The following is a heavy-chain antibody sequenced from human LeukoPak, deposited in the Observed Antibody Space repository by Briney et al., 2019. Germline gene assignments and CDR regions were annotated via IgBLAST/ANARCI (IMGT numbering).Heavy chain of an antibody. V-gene: IGHV3-21*01. D-gene: IGHD3-16*01. Sequence: GGFLRLSCAASGFTFSSYNMNWVRQAPGKGLEWVSFISSSSDYIYYADSLKGRFTISRDNAKNSVYLQMNSLRADDTAVYYCASGGTYVLDYWGQGTLVTVSA. CDR2: ISSSSDYI. J-gene: IGHJ4*02. CDR3: ASGGTYVLDY. CDR1: GFTFSSYN.